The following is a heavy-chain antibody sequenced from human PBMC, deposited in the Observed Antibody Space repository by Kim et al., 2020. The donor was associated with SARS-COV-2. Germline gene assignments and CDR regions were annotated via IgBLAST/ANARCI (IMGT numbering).Heavy chain of an antibody. V-gene: IGHV1-2*06. J-gene: IGHJ6*02. CDR3: ARSLTDGSGYYRNYYYYGMDV. CDR1: GYTFTGYY. D-gene: IGHD3-3*01. Sequence: ASVKVSCKASGYTFTGYYMHWVRQAPGQGLEWMGRINPNSGGTNYAQKFQGRVTMTRDTSISTAYMELSRLRSDDTAVYYCARSLTDGSGYYRNYYYYGMDVWGQGTTVTVSS. CDR2: INPNSGGT.